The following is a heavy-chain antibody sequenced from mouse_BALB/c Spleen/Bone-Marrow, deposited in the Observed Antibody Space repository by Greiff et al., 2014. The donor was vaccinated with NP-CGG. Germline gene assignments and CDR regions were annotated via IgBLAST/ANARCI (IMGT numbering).Heavy chain of an antibody. V-gene: IGHV1-54*01. CDR3: ARRDGSYFDY. J-gene: IGHJ2*01. CDR1: GYAFTNYL. D-gene: IGHD3-3*01. CDR2: INPGSGGT. Sequence: VQLVESGAELVRPGTSVKVSCKASGYAFTNYLIEGVKQRPGQGLEWIGMINPGSGGTNYNEKFKGKATLTADKSSSTAYMQLSSLTSDDSAVYFCARRDGSYFDYWGQGTTLTVSS.